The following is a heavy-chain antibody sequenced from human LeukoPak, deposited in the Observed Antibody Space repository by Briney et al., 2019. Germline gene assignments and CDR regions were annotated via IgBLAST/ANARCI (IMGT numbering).Heavy chain of an antibody. CDR1: GYTLTELS. V-gene: IGHV1-24*01. CDR2: FDPEDGET. D-gene: IGHD1-26*01. J-gene: IGHJ5*02. Sequence: ASVKVSCKVSGYTLTELSMHWVRQAPGKGLEWMGGFDPEDGETIYAQKFQGRFTMTEDTSTDTAYMELSSLRSEDTAVYYCATEQGLRVGARINWFDPWGQGTLVTVSS. CDR3: ATEQGLRVGARINWFDP.